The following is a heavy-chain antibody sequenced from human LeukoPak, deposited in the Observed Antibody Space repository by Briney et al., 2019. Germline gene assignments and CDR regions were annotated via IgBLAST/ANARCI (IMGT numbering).Heavy chain of an antibody. V-gene: IGHV4-59*12. CDR2: IYYSGST. CDR3: ARSKSGAPDY. D-gene: IGHD1-26*01. Sequence: SETLSLTCTVSGGSISSYYWSWIRQPPGKGLEWLGYIYYSGSTNYNPSLKSRVTISVDTSKNQFSLKLSSVTAADTAVYYCARSKSGAPDYWGQGTLVTVSS. CDR1: GGSISSYY. J-gene: IGHJ4*02.